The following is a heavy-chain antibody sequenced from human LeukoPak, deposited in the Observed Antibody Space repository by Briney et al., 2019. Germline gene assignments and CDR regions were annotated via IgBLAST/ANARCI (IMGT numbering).Heavy chain of an antibody. CDR1: GFTFSSYS. CDR2: ISSSSSYI. CDR3: ARDRGPTGPWNPLDY. D-gene: IGHD1-1*01. V-gene: IGHV3-21*01. J-gene: IGHJ4*02. Sequence: GGSLRLSCAASGFTFSSYSMNWVRQAPGKGLEWVSSISSSSSYIYYADSVKGRFTISRDNAKNSLYLQMNSLRAEDTAVYYCARDRGPTGPWNPLDYWGQGTLVTVSS.